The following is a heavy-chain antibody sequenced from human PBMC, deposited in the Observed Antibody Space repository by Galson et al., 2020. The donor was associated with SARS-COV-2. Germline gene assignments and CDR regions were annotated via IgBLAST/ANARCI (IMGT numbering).Heavy chain of an antibody. D-gene: IGHD3-3*01. CDR3: ATTTTILRSNWFDP. J-gene: IGHJ5*02. V-gene: IGHV1-24*01. Sequence: ASVKVSCKVSGYTLTELSMHWVRQAPGKGLEWMGGFDPEDGETIYAQKFQGRVTMTEDTSTDTAYMELSSLRSEDTAVYYCATTTTILRSNWFDPGGQGTLVTVAS. CDR2: FDPEDGET. CDR1: GYTLTELS.